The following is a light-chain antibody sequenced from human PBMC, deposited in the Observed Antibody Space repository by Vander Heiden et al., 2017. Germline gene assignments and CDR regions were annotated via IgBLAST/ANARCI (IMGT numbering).Light chain of an antibody. J-gene: IGLJ1*01. Sequence: QSALTQPRPVSGSPGQSVTISCTGTSRDVGGYNYVSWYQQYPGKAPKLMIYDVSRRPSGVPDRFSGSKSGNTASLTISRLQAEDEADYHCSSYAGSYTYVFGTGTKVTVL. V-gene: IGLV2-11*01. CDR2: DVS. CDR3: SSYAGSYTYV. CDR1: SRDVGGYNY.